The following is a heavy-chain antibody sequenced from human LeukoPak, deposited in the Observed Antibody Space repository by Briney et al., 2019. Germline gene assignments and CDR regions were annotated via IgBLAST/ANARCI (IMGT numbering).Heavy chain of an antibody. CDR1: GGTFSSPA. V-gene: IGHV1-69*01. Sequence: ASVKVSCKASGGTFSSPAISWVRQAPGQGLEWLGGIIPIFGSSNYAQNFQDRVTITADESMSTAYMELSSLRSEDTAVYYCASVTTVTTKGHGAFDIWGQGTMVTVSS. CDR2: IIPIFGSS. J-gene: IGHJ3*02. D-gene: IGHD4-17*01. CDR3: ASVTTVTTKGHGAFDI.